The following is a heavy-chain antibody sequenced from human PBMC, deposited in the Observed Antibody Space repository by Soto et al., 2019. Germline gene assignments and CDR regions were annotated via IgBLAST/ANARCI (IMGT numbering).Heavy chain of an antibody. J-gene: IGHJ4*02. CDR3: ARSPYSSGYYYAIDY. D-gene: IGHD3-22*01. Sequence: QVQLVQSGAEVKKPGASVKVSCKASGYTLIMYYIHWMRQAPGQGLEWMGLINPSGGSTTYAQKFQGRVTMTRDTSTSTVYMDLSSLRSEDTAVYYCARSPYSSGYYYAIDYWGQGTQVTVS. CDR2: INPSGGST. CDR1: GYTLIMYY. V-gene: IGHV1-46*01.